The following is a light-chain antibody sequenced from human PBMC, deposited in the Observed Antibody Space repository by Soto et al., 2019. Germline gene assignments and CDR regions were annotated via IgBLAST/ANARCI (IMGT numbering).Light chain of an antibody. V-gene: IGKV2-28*01. Sequence: DIVMTQSPLSLPVTPGEPASTSCTSSQSLLNSNGYNYLDWYLQRPGQSPQLLIFLASSRASGVPDRFSGRGSGTDFTLEISRVEAEDVGVYYCMQALQTPLTFGGGTKVEIK. CDR2: LAS. CDR1: QSLLNSNGYNY. J-gene: IGKJ4*01. CDR3: MQALQTPLT.